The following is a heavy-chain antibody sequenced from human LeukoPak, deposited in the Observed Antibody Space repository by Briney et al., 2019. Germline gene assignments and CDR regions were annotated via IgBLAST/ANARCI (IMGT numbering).Heavy chain of an antibody. J-gene: IGHJ5*02. D-gene: IGHD3-10*01. CDR2: INPNSGGT. Sequence: ASVKVSCKASGYTFTGYYMHWVRQAPGQGLEWMGWINPNSGGTNYAQKFQGRVTMTRDTSISTAYMELSRLRSDDTAVYYCARDRGWDYGSGSYYKDWFDPWGQGTLVTVSS. V-gene: IGHV1-2*02. CDR3: ARDRGWDYGSGSYYKDWFDP. CDR1: GYTFTGYY.